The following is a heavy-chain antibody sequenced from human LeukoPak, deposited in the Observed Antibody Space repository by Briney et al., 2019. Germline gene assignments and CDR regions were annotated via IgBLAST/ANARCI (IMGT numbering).Heavy chain of an antibody. D-gene: IGHD3-16*01. CDR3: ARSGLRPLYYFDY. CDR1: GGSFSGYY. J-gene: IGHJ4*02. CDR2: INHSGST. Sequence: PSETLSLTCVVYGGSFSGYYWSWIRQPPGKGLEWIGEINHSGSTNYNPSLKSRVTISVDTSKNQFSLKLSSVTAADTAVYYCARSGLRPLYYFDYWGQGTLVTVSS. V-gene: IGHV4-34*01.